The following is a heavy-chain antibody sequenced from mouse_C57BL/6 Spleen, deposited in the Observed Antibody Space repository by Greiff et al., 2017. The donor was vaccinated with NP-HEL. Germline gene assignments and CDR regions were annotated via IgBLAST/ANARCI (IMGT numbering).Heavy chain of an antibody. CDR1: GFNITDYY. CDR2: IDPGDGET. D-gene: IGHD1-1*01. J-gene: IGHJ4*01. Sequence: EVQLQESGAELVKPGASVKLSCTASGFNITDYYMHWVKQRPEQGLEWIGRIDPGDGETKYAPKFQGKATITADTSSNTAYLQLSSLTSEDTAVYYCARTTVVPYDYAMDYWGQGTSVTVSS. V-gene: IGHV14-2*01. CDR3: ARTTVVPYDYAMDY.